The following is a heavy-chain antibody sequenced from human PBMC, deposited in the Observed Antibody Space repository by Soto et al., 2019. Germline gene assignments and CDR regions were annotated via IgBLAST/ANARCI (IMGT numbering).Heavy chain of an antibody. CDR2: INPNSGGT. D-gene: IGHD3-10*01. CDR3: ARGSRGYYGSGSYSGYYYYYSGMDV. Sequence: ASVKVSCKASGYTFTGYYMHWVRQAPGRGLEWMGWINPNSGGTNYAQKFQGWVTMTRDTSISTAYMELSRLRSDDTAVYYCARGSRGYYGSGSYSGYYYYYSGMDVWGKGTTVTVSS. CDR1: GYTFTGYY. V-gene: IGHV1-2*04. J-gene: IGHJ6*04.